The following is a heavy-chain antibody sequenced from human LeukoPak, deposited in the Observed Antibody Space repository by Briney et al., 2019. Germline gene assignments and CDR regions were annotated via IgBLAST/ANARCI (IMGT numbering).Heavy chain of an antibody. D-gene: IGHD3-3*01. Sequence: SVNVSCKASGGTFSSYAISWVRQAPGQGLEWMGGVIPIFGTANYAQEFQGRVTITADESTSTAYMELSSLRSEDTAVYYCARVHYDFWSGYYRWFDPWGQGTLVTVSS. CDR2: VIPIFGTA. CDR1: GGTFSSYA. CDR3: ARVHYDFWSGYYRWFDP. V-gene: IGHV1-69*01. J-gene: IGHJ5*02.